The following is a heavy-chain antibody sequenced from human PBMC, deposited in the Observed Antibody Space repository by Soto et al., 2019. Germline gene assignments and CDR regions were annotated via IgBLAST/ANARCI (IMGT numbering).Heavy chain of an antibody. CDR1: GGSISSGGYY. D-gene: IGHD6-13*01. CDR2: IYYSGST. Sequence: SETLSLTCTVSGGSISSGGYYWSWIRQHPGKGLEWIGYIYYSGSTYYNPSLKSRVTISVDTSKNQFSLKLSSVTAADTAVYYCASLAAHRRYYYYGMDVWGQGTTVTVSS. J-gene: IGHJ6*02. V-gene: IGHV4-31*03. CDR3: ASLAAHRRYYYYGMDV.